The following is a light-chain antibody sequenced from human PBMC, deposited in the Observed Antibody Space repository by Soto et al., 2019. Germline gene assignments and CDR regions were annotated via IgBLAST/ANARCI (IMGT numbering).Light chain of an antibody. J-gene: IGKJ4*01. CDR3: QQRSDWPLT. V-gene: IGKV3-11*01. CDR2: EVS. Sequence: EIVLTQSPGTLSLSPGERATLSCRASQSISGYLAWFQQKPGQAPRLLIYEVSNRAVGIPARFSGSGSGTEYTLTISSLEPEDFAVYCCQQRSDWPLTFGGGTKVEI. CDR1: QSISGY.